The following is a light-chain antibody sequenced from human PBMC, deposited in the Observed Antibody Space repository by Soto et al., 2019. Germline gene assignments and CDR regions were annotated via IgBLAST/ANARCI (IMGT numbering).Light chain of an antibody. CDR1: QSLLHSNGYTY. CDR3: MQALQTPYT. CDR2: LGS. V-gene: IGKV2-28*01. Sequence: DIVMTQSPLCLPVTPGEPASISCSSSQSLLHSNGYTYLDWYLQKPGQSPQVLIYLGSNRASGVPDRFSGRGSGTDFTLKISRVEAEDVGVYYCMQALQTPYTFGQGTKLEIK. J-gene: IGKJ2*01.